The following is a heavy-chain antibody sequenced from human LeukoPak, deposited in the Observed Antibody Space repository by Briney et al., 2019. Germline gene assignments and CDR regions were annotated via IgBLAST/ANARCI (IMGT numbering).Heavy chain of an antibody. Sequence: VSVKVSCKASGYTFTGYYMHWVRQAPGQGLEWMGWINPNSGGTNYAQKFQGRVTMTRDTSISTAYMELSRLRSDDTAVYYCARVGSSGYYFHDAFDIWGQGTMVTVSS. CDR3: ARVGSSGYYFHDAFDI. V-gene: IGHV1-2*02. CDR2: INPNSGGT. CDR1: GYTFTGYY. D-gene: IGHD3-22*01. J-gene: IGHJ3*02.